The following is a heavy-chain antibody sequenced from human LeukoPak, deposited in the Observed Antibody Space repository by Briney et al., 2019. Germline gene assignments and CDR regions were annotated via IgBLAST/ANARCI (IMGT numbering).Heavy chain of an antibody. Sequence: SETLSLTCAVSGVSISSSNWWSWVRQPPGEGLEWIGEIYHSGSTNYKPSLKSRVTISGDKSKNQFSLKLSSVTAADTAVYYCARDQSSSSDYWGQGTLVTVSS. J-gene: IGHJ4*02. CDR3: ARDQSSSSDY. CDR1: GVSISSSNW. V-gene: IGHV4-4*02. D-gene: IGHD6-13*01. CDR2: IYHSGST.